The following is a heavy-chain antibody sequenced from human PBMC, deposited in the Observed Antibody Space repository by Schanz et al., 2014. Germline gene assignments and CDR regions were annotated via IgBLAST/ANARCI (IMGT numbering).Heavy chain of an antibody. Sequence: VQLVESGGGVVQPGRSRRLSCEASAFIFRSYSMHWVRQAPGKGLEWVSYISRSSSTIYYADSVRGRFTISRDNAKNSLYLQMNSLRAEDTAVYYCARDSGSHYWVDYWGQGTLVTVSS. CDR2: ISRSSSTI. D-gene: IGHD1-26*01. V-gene: IGHV3-48*01. J-gene: IGHJ4*02. CDR1: AFIFRSYS. CDR3: ARDSGSHYWVDY.